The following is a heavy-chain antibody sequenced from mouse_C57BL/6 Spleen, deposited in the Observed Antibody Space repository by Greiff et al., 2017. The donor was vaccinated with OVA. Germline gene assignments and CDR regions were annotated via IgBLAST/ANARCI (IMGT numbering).Heavy chain of an antibody. V-gene: IGHV1-15*01. CDR3: TRPSTVVGAMDY. J-gene: IGHJ4*01. Sequence: QVQLQQSGAELVRPGASVTLSCKASGYTFTDYEMHWVKQTPVHGLEWIGAIEPETGGTAYNQKFKGKAILTADKSSSTAYMELRSLTSEDSAVYYCTRPSTVVGAMDYWGQGTSVTVSS. D-gene: IGHD1-1*01. CDR1: GYTFTDYE. CDR2: IEPETGGT.